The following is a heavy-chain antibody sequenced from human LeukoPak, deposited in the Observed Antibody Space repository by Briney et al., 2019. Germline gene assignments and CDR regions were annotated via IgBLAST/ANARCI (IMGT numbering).Heavy chain of an antibody. CDR2: ISWNSGSI. D-gene: IGHD4/OR15-4a*01. Sequence: GRSLRLSCAASGFTFDDYAMHWVRQAPGKGLEWVSGISWNSGSIGYADSVKGRFTISRDNSKNTLYLQMNSLRAEDTAVYYCARRAGAYSHPYDYWGQGTLVTVSS. V-gene: IGHV3-9*01. CDR3: ARRAGAYSHPYDY. J-gene: IGHJ4*02. CDR1: GFTFDDYA.